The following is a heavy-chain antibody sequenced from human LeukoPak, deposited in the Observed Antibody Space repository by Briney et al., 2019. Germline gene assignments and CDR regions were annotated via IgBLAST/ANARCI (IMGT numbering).Heavy chain of an antibody. J-gene: IGHJ4*02. V-gene: IGHV1-69*10. CDR3: ARDYPSSPEFDY. CDR2: INPILGIA. Sequence: SVKVSCKASGYTFTVNYIHWVRQAPGQGLEWMGWINPILGIANYAQKFQGRVTITADKSTSTAYMELSSLRSEDTAVYYCARDYPSSPEFDYWGQGTLVTVSS. D-gene: IGHD2-2*01. CDR1: GYTFTVNY.